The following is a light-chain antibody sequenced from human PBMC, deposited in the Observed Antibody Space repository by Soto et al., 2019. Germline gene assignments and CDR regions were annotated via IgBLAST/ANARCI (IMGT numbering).Light chain of an antibody. Sequence: QSVLTQPASVSGSPGQSITISCTGTSSDIGGYNFVSWYQQHPGKAPKLMIYDVTNRPPGLSDRFSGSKSGNTASLTISGLQAEDEADYYRSSYTTSSTLVFGGGTKLTVL. CDR3: SSYTTSSTLV. CDR2: DVT. CDR1: SSDIGGYNF. J-gene: IGLJ3*02. V-gene: IGLV2-14*03.